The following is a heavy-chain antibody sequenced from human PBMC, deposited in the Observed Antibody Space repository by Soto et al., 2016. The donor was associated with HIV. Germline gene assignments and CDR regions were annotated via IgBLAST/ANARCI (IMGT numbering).Heavy chain of an antibody. V-gene: IGHV3-23*01. CDR3: AKDPQYYYDSTAPFDY. D-gene: IGHD3-22*01. CDR1: GFTFSSYA. J-gene: IGHJ4*02. Sequence: EVQLLESGGGLVQPGGSLRLSCAAPGFTFSSYAMSWVRQAPGKGLEWVSGISGSVSTYYADSIKGRFTISRDNSKNTLYLQMNGLTAEDTALYYCAKDPQYYYDSTAPFDYWGQGTLVTVSS. CDR2: ISGSVST.